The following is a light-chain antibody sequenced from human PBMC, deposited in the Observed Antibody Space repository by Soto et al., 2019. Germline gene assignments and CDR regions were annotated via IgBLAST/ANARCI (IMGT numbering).Light chain of an antibody. Sequence: DIQKTQSPSSLSVSVGDRVTITCRASQNIAGYLNWYQQRPGKAPELLIYGSSSLHSGVPSSFSGSGSGTDFTLTINSLRPEDFATYYCQQSYITPYTFGQGTNLEIK. CDR1: QNIAGY. CDR3: QQSYITPYT. CDR2: GSS. J-gene: IGKJ2*01. V-gene: IGKV1-39*01.